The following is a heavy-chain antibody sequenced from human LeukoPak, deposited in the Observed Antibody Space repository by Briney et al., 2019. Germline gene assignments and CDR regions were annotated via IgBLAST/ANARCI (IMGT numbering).Heavy chain of an antibody. D-gene: IGHD5-24*01. CDR3: ARDYKYAFDN. J-gene: IGHJ4*02. CDR1: GFTFIDYS. V-gene: IGHV3-48*01. Sequence: GGSLRVSCAASGFTFIDYSMNWVRQARGKGLEWISYIGIDSGNTNYADSVKGRFTISGDKPKNSLYLQMNSLRVEDTAVYYCARDYKYAFDNWGQGTLVTVSS. CDR2: IGIDSGNT.